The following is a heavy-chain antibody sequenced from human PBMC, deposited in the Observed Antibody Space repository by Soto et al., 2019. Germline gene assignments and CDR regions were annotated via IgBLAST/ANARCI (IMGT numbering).Heavy chain of an antibody. Sequence: QITLKESGPTLVKPTQTLTLTCTFSGFSLSTSGVGVGWIRQPPGKALEWLTLIYWDDDKRYSPSLKSRLTIPTDTSKHQVVLTITNMDPVDTATYYCAHRGGNYFDYWAQGTLVTVSS. D-gene: IGHD1-26*01. V-gene: IGHV2-5*02. J-gene: IGHJ4*02. CDR1: GFSLSTSGVG. CDR3: AHRGGNYFDY. CDR2: IYWDDDK.